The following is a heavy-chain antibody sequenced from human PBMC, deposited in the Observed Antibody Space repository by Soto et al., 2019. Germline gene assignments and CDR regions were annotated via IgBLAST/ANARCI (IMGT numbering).Heavy chain of an antibody. D-gene: IGHD6-19*01. J-gene: IGHJ6*02. CDR3: AKPASGWYPKLMNGMDV. CDR2: ISGSGGNI. Sequence: GGSLSLSCVVSGFTFSSYAMSWVRQAPGKGLEWVSSISGSGGNIYYADSVKGRFTISRDNSKNRLHLQMNSLRAEDTAVYYCAKPASGWYPKLMNGMDVWGQGTTVTVSS. CDR1: GFTFSSYA. V-gene: IGHV3-23*01.